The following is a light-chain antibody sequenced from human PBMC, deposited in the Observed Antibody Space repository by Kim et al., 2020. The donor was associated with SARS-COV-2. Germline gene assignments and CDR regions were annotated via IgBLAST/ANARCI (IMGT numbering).Light chain of an antibody. Sequence: LSPGERTTLSCWASQSVSSHLTWYQQKPGQAPRLLIYDSSRRATGIPARFSGSGSGTDFTLTISSLEPEDFAVYYCQQRANWPLTFGGGTKVDIK. V-gene: IGKV3-11*01. J-gene: IGKJ4*01. CDR3: QQRANWPLT. CDR2: DSS. CDR1: QSVSSH.